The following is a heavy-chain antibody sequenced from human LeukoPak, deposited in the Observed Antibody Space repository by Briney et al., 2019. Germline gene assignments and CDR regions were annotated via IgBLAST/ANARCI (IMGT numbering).Heavy chain of an antibody. J-gene: IGHJ4*02. CDR1: GFTFSSYA. CDR3: AKVRSIAAAEAIDY. D-gene: IGHD6-13*01. Sequence: GGSLRLSCAASGFTFSSYAMSWVRQAPGKGLEWVSDVSGTGGSTYYADSVKGRFTISRDNSKNTLYLQMNGLRAEDTAVYYCAKVRSIAAAEAIDYWGQGTLVTVSS. V-gene: IGHV3-23*01. CDR2: VSGTGGST.